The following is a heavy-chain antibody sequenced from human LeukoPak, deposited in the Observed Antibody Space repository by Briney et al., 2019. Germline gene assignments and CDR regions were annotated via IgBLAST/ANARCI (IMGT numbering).Heavy chain of an antibody. D-gene: IGHD3-10*01. CDR1: GGPFSGYY. Sequence: SETLSLTCAVYGGPFSGYYWRWIRQPPGKGLEWIGEINHSGSTNYNPSLKGRVTISVETPKNQCSLKLSSVIAADTAVYYCARLSRASSGSSDYWGQGTLVTVSS. J-gene: IGHJ4*02. V-gene: IGHV4-34*01. CDR3: ARLSRASSGSSDY. CDR2: INHSGST.